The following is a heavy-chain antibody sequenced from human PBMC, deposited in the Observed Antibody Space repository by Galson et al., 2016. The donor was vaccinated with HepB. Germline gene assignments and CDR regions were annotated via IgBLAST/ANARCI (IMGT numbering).Heavy chain of an antibody. Sequence: SLRLSCAASGFTFSRYGMHWVRQAPGKGLEWVAVISYDGSNKYYEDSVKGRFTLSRDNSKNTLYLQMNSLRAEDTAVYYCAKDSYYDILTGPTYYYYGMDVWGQGTTVTVSS. D-gene: IGHD3-9*01. CDR1: GFTFSRYG. J-gene: IGHJ6*02. CDR2: ISYDGSNK. CDR3: AKDSYYDILTGPTYYYYGMDV. V-gene: IGHV3-30*18.